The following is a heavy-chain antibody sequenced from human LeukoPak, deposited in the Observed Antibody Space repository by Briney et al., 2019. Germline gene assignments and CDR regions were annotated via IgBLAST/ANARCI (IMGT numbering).Heavy chain of an antibody. V-gene: IGHV3-48*01. D-gene: IGHD3-22*01. CDR1: GVTFSSYS. CDR3: ARDPEDYYDSSGYYDAFDI. CDR2: ISSSSSII. Sequence: GGSLRLSCAASGVTFSSYSMNWVRQAPGKGLEWVSYISSSSSIIYYADSVKGRFTISRDNAKNSLYRQVNSLRAEDTAVYYCARDPEDYYDSSGYYDAFDIWGQGTMVTVSS. J-gene: IGHJ3*02.